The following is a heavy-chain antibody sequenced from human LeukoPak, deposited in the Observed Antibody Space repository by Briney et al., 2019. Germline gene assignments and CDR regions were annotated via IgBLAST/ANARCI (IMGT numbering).Heavy chain of an antibody. CDR2: IIWNGGST. D-gene: IGHD3-22*01. CDR1: GFTFDDYG. V-gene: IGHV3-20*04. J-gene: IGHJ4*02. CDR3: AREEGDFYDSSGYYYPFDY. Sequence: GGSLRLSCAAPGFTFDDYGMSWGRQAPGKGLEWVSGIIWNGGSTGYADSVKGRFTISRDNAKNSLYLQMNSLRAEDTALYYCAREEGDFYDSSGYYYPFDYWGQGTLVTVSS.